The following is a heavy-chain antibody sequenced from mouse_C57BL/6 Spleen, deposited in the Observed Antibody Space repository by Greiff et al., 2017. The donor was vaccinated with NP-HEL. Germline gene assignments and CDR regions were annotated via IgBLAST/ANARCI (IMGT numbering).Heavy chain of an antibody. V-gene: IGHV1-26*01. CDR1: GYTFTDYY. CDR2: INPNNGGT. CDR3: ARQDPIYDGYSWYFDV. J-gene: IGHJ1*03. D-gene: IGHD2-3*01. Sequence: VQLQQSGPELVKPGASVKISCKASGYTFTDYYMNWVKQSHGKSLEWIGDINPNNGGTSYNQKFKGKATLTVDKSSSTAYMELRSLTSEDSAVYYCARQDPIYDGYSWYFDVWGTGTTVTVSS.